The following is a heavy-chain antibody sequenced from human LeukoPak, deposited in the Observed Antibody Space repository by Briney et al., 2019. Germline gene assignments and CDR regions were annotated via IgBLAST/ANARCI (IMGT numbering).Heavy chain of an antibody. Sequence: GGSLRLSCAASGFTFSRSAMTWVRQTPGKGLAWVSSISSSGNTYYADSVKGRFTISRDNSKNMLYLQMNSLRAEDTAVYYCVKGRISEDGLDFWGQGTLVTVSS. CDR1: GFTFSRSA. J-gene: IGHJ4*02. CDR2: ISSSGNT. V-gene: IGHV3-23*01. CDR3: VKGRISEDGLDF. D-gene: IGHD6-13*01.